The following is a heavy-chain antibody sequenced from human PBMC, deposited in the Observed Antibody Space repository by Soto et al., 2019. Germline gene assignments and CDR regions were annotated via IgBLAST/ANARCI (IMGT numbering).Heavy chain of an antibody. D-gene: IGHD3-22*01. CDR1: GFTFSSYA. Sequence: GGSLRLSCAASGFTFSSYAMSWVRQAPGKGLEWVSAISGSGGSTYYADSVKGRFTISRDNSKNTLYLQMNSLRAEDTAVYYCAKPYYYDSSGYYYVRSYFDYWGQGTLVTVSS. CDR2: ISGSGGST. J-gene: IGHJ4*02. CDR3: AKPYYYDSSGYYYVRSYFDY. V-gene: IGHV3-23*01.